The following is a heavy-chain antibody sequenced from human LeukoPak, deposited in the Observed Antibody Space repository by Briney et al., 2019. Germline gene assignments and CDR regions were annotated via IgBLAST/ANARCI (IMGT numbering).Heavy chain of an antibody. J-gene: IGHJ4*02. V-gene: IGHV1-69*13. CDR1: GGTFSSYA. CDR2: IIPIFGTA. Sequence: ASVKVSCKASGGTFSSYAISWVRQAPGQGLEWMGGIIPIFGTANYAQKFQGRVTITADESTSTAYMELSSLRSEDTAVYYCARDRVKTGTTIRYFDYWGQGTLVTVSS. D-gene: IGHD1-7*01. CDR3: ARDRVKTGTTIRYFDY.